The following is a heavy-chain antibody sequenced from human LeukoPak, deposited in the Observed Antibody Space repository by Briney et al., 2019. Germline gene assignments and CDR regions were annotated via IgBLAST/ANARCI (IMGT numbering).Heavy chain of an antibody. CDR3: AKNRNPSCYWCGGFDP. CDR2: ISKSGYDT. CDR1: GFPFSSSA. J-gene: IGHJ5*02. Sequence: GGSLRLSCAASGFPFSSSAMSCVRHAPGKGLEWGSGISKSGYDTNYADSAKGRFTISRDNSKNTLFLQMKSLRAEDTAVYYCAKNRNPSCYWCGGFDPWGQGTLVTVSS. V-gene: IGHV3-23*01. D-gene: IGHD2-2*01.